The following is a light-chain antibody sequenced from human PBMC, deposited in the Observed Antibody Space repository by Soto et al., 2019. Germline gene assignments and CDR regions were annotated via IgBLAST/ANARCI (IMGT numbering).Light chain of an antibody. CDR1: QSVSSY. CDR2: DAS. V-gene: IGKV3-11*01. J-gene: IGKJ1*01. CDR3: QQRSNGPPVT. Sequence: EIVLTQSPATLSLSPGERATLSCRASQSVSSYLAWYQQKPGQAPRLLIYDASNRATGIPARFSGSGSGTDFTLTISSLEPEDFAVYYCQQRSNGPPVTFGQGTKVEIK.